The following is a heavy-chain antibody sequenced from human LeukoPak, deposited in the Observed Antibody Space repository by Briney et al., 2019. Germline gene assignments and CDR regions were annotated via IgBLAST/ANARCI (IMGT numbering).Heavy chain of an antibody. J-gene: IGHJ6*03. V-gene: IGHV3-30*07. CDR1: GFTFSSYA. CDR2: TSYDGSHT. Sequence: GGSLRLSCAASGFTFSSYALHWVRQAPGKGLEWVAVTSYDGSHTYYADSVKGRFTISRDNSKNTLFLQMDSLRAEGTAVYYCARVVTSAVTAYYMDVWGKGTTVTVSS. D-gene: IGHD6-19*01. CDR3: ARVVTSAVTAYYMDV.